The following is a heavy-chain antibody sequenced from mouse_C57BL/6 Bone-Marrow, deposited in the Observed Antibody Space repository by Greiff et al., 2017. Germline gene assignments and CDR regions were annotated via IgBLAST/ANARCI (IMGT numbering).Heavy chain of an antibody. J-gene: IGHJ3*01. V-gene: IGHV6-6*01. CDR3: TGNYDYDEGFAY. D-gene: IGHD2-4*01. Sequence: EVQGVESGGGLVQPGGSMKLSCAASGFTFSDAWMDWVRQSPEKGLEWVAEIRNKANNHATYYAESVKGRFTISRDDSKSSVYLQMNSLRAEDTGIYYCTGNYDYDEGFAYWGQGTLVTVSA. CDR1: GFTFSDAW. CDR2: IRNKANNHAT.